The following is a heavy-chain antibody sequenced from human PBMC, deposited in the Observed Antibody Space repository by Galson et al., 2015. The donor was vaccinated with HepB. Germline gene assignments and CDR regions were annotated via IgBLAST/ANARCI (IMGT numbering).Heavy chain of an antibody. V-gene: IGHV3-23*01. CDR3: AKDFNWPEGS. CDR1: GFIFSAFD. J-gene: IGHJ5*02. Sequence: SLRLSCAASGFIFSAFDMNWVRQAPGKGPDWVSDIHTSGDRTYYADSVEGRFTISRDNSKNTLYLQMNSLRAEDTAIYYCAKDFNWPEGSWGQGTLVTASS. CDR2: IHTSGDRT. D-gene: IGHD3-9*01.